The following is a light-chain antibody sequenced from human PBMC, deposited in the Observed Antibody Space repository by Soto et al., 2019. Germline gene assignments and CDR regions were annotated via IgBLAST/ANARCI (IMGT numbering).Light chain of an antibody. CDR1: QDVGRY. CDR2: GAS. CDR3: QHYKNYPWT. Sequence: AIRMTQSPSSLSASAGDRIAIACRASQDVGRYLAWYQQKPGQAPKLLIYGASTLQSGVPSRFSGGVSGTDFTLTISCLQSEDFATYYFQHYKNYPWTFGQGTKVEIK. V-gene: IGKV1-8*01. J-gene: IGKJ1*01.